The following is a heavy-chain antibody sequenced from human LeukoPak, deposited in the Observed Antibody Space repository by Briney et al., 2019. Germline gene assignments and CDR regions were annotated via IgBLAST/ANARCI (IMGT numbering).Heavy chain of an antibody. CDR2: ISGSGGST. CDR3: AKDVALWELRPNAFDI. D-gene: IGHD1-26*01. CDR1: GFTFSSYS. J-gene: IGHJ3*02. Sequence: GGSLRLSCAVSGFTFSSYSMNWVRQAPGKGLEWVSAISGSGGSTYYADSVKGRFTISRDNSKNTLYLQMNSLRAEDTAVYYCAKDVALWELRPNAFDIWGQGTMVTVSS. V-gene: IGHV3-23*01.